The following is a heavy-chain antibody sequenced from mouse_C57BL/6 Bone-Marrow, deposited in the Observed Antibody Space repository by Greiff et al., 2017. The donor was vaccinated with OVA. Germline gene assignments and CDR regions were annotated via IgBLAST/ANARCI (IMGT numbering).Heavy chain of an antibody. D-gene: IGHD2-4*01. CDR2: IHPSASDT. V-gene: IGHV1-74*01. CDR3: AIDYDYDGYYFDY. J-gene: IGHJ2*01. CDR1: GYTFTSYW. Sequence: QVQLQQPGAELVKPGASVKVSCKASGYTFTSYWMHWVKQRPGQGLEWIGRIHPSASDTNYNQKFTGKATLTVDKSSSTAYMQLSSLTSEDSAVYYCAIDYDYDGYYFDYWGQGTTLTVSS.